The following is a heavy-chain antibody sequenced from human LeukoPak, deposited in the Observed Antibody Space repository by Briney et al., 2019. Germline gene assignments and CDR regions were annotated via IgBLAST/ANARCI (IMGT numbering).Heavy chain of an antibody. CDR3: ARETEVLLRYYYYMDV. D-gene: IGHD3-10*01. Sequence: ASVKVSCKASGYTFTGYYMHWVRQAPGQGLEWMGWINPNSGGTNYAQKFQGRVTMTRDTSISTAYMELSRLRSDDTAVYYCARETEVLLRYYYYMDVWGKGTTVTVSS. J-gene: IGHJ6*03. V-gene: IGHV1-2*02. CDR2: INPNSGGT. CDR1: GYTFTGYY.